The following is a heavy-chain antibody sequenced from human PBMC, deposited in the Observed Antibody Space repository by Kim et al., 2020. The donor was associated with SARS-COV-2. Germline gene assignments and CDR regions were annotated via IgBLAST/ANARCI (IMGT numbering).Heavy chain of an antibody. CDR1: GGSISSYY. D-gene: IGHD2-15*01. CDR2: IHYSGSA. Sequence: SETLSLTCTVSGGSISSYYWSWIRQPPGKGLEWIGYIHYSGSANYSPSLKSRVTISLDTSKNQFSLKLSSVTAADTAVYYCARLGNGGSSFDYWGQGALVTVSS. J-gene: IGHJ4*02. V-gene: IGHV4-59*08. CDR3: ARLGNGGSSFDY.